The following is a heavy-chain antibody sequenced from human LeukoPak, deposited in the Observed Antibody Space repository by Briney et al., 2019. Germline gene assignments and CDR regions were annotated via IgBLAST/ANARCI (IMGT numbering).Heavy chain of an antibody. CDR3: ASFYGSGSPFDY. Sequence: GGSLRLSCAASGFTFSSYGMHWVRQAPGKGLEWVAFIRYDGSNKYYADSVKGRFTISRDNSKNTLYLQMNSLRAEDTAVYYCASFYGSGSPFDYWGQGTLVTVSS. J-gene: IGHJ4*02. D-gene: IGHD3-10*01. CDR2: IRYDGSNK. CDR1: GFTFSSYG. V-gene: IGHV3-30*02.